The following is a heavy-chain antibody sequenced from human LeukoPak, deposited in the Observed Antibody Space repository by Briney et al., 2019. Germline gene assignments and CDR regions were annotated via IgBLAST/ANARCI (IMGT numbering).Heavy chain of an antibody. CDR1: GFTLTSYW. V-gene: IGHV3-74*01. CDR3: VRQSLGAAYDY. D-gene: IGHD1-26*01. J-gene: IGHJ4*02. CDR2: SNSDDSIT. Sequence: GGSLRLSCAASGFTLTSYWMHWVRQAPGKGLVWVSRSNSDDSITNYADSVKGRFTISRDNAKSTLYLQMNSLRSDDTALYYCVRQSLGAAYDYWGQGTLVTVSS.